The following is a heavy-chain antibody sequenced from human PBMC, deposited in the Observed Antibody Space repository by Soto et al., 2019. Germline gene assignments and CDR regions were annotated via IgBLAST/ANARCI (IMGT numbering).Heavy chain of an antibody. J-gene: IGHJ4*01. CDR2: IYHSGST. D-gene: IGHD2-8*01. CDR3: ARTGYCTNGVCLGGFDY. CDR1: GGSISSSNW. Sequence: PSETLSLTCAVSGGSISSSNWWSWVRQPPGKGLGWIGEIYHSGSTNYNPSLKSRVTISVDKSKNQFSLKLSSVTAADTAVYYCARTGYCTNGVCLGGFDYWGHGTLVTVSS. V-gene: IGHV4-4*02.